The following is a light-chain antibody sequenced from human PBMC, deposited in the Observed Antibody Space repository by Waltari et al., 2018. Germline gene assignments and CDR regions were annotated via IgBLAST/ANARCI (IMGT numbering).Light chain of an antibody. CDR1: GLQKQQ. V-gene: IGLV3-25*03. Sequence: SYELTQPPSVSVSPGQTARITCSGDGLQKQQGDWSQQRAGQAPVLVIKKDSERPSGIPERFSGSSSGTTVTLTISGVQAEDEADYYCQSTDSSGTYFYVFGSGTKLTVL. CDR2: KDS. J-gene: IGLJ1*01. CDR3: QSTDSSGTYFYV.